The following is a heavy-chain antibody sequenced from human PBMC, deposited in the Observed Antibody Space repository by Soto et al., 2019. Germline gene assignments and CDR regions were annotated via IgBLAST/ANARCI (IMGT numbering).Heavy chain of an antibody. D-gene: IGHD1-26*01. Sequence: GGSLRLSCAASGFTFSSYGMHWVRQAPDKGLEWVAVISYDGSNTYYTDSVKGRFTISRDNSKNTLCLQMNSLRAEDTAVYYCAKAAYSGSGSDAFNIWGQGTMVTVSS. J-gene: IGHJ3*02. V-gene: IGHV3-30*18. CDR1: GFTFSSYG. CDR2: ISYDGSNT. CDR3: AKAAYSGSGSDAFNI.